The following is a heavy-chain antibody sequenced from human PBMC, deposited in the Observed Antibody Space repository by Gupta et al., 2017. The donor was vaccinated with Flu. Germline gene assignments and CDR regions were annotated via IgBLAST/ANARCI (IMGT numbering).Heavy chain of an antibody. J-gene: IGHJ5*02. CDR2: ISDDGSNK. CDR3: AKDMGYSELDH. Sequence: QVQLVESGGGVVQPGRSLRLSCAAPGFIFRSSGMHWVRQAPGKGLEWVGVISDDGSNKYYADSVKGRFTISRDNSKNTLYLQMSSLRPEDTAVYFCAKDMGYSELDHWGQGTLVTVSS. CDR1: GFIFRSSG. V-gene: IGHV3-30*18. D-gene: IGHD1-1*01.